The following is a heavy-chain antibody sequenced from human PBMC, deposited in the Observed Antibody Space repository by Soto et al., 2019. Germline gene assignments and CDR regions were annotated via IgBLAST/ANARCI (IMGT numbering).Heavy chain of an antibody. CDR2: ISSSSSTI. V-gene: IGHV3-48*01. Sequence: PGGSLRLSCAASGFTFSSYSMNWVRQAPGKGLEWVSYISSSSSTIYYADSVKGRFTISRDNAKNSLYLQMNSLRAEDTAVYYCAREYCSSTSCLNWFDPWGQGTRVNVSS. CDR3: AREYCSSTSCLNWFDP. D-gene: IGHD2-2*01. CDR1: GFTFSSYS. J-gene: IGHJ5*02.